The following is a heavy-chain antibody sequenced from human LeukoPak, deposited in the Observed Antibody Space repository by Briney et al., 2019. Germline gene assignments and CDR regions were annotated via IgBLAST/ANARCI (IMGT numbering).Heavy chain of an antibody. V-gene: IGHV4-59*01. CDR1: GGSISSYY. J-gene: IGHJ6*03. CDR2: IYYSGST. CDR3: ARNGYSYGNYYYYMDV. Sequence: SETLSLTCTVSGGSISSYYWSWIRQPPGKGLEWIGYIYYSGSTNYNPSLKSRVTISVDASKNQFSLKLSSVIAADTAVYYCARNGYSYGNYYYYMDVWGKGTTVTVSS. D-gene: IGHD5-18*01.